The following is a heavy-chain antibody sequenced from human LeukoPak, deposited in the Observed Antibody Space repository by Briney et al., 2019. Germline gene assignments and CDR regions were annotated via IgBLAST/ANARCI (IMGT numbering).Heavy chain of an antibody. D-gene: IGHD2-15*01. CDR2: ITKSGSTK. CDR3: ATGMQVVVAATNY. J-gene: IGHJ4*02. V-gene: IGHV3-48*03. Sequence: GGSLRLSCVASGFTFSSYEMNWVGQAPGRGGEWMSVITKSGSTKYYADSVKGRFTISRDNAKNSLYLQMNSLRAEDTAVYYCATGMQVVVAATNYWGQGTLVTVSS. CDR1: GFTFSSYE.